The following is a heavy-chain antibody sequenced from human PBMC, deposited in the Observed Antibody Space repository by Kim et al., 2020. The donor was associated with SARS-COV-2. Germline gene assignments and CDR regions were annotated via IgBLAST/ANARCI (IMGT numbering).Heavy chain of an antibody. J-gene: IGHJ4*02. CDR3: ARVKTSAGLRFLEWLIGAFDY. V-gene: IGHV3-11*06. Sequence: RFTISRYNAKNSLYLQMNSLRAEDTAVYYCARVKTSAGLRFLEWLIGAFDYWGQGTLVTVSS. D-gene: IGHD3-3*01.